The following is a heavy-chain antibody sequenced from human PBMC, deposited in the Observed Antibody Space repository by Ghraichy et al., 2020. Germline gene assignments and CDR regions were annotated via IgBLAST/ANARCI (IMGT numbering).Heavy chain of an antibody. V-gene: IGHV3-23*01. Sequence: GGSLRLSCAASGFTFSSFAMSWVRQAPGKGLEWVSGISSSSRSTYYADSVKGRFTISRDQSKNILYLQMNSLRAEDTAVYHCVKDRERDYENYYYGLDVWGQGTTVTVSS. CDR1: GFTFSSFA. D-gene: IGHD4-17*01. J-gene: IGHJ6*02. CDR3: VKDRERDYENYYYGLDV. CDR2: ISSSSRST.